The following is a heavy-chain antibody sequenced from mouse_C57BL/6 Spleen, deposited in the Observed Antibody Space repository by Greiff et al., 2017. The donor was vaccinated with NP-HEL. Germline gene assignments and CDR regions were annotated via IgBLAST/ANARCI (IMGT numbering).Heavy chain of an antibody. Sequence: QVQLQQSGPELVKPGASVKISCKASGYAFSSSWMNWVTQRPGKGLEWIGRIYPGDGDTNYNGKFKGKATLTADKSSSTAYMQRSSLTSEDSAVYFCARMDGYYYWGQGTTLTVSS. D-gene: IGHD2-3*01. J-gene: IGHJ2*01. CDR3: ARMDGYYY. CDR1: GYAFSSSW. CDR2: IYPGDGDT. V-gene: IGHV1-82*01.